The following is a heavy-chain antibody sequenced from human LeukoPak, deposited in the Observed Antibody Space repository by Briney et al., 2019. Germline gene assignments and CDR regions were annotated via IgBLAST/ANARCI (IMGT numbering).Heavy chain of an antibody. D-gene: IGHD2-15*01. CDR1: GGSISSYY. V-gene: IGHV4-59*01. Sequence: SETLSLTCTVSGGSISSYYWSWIRQPPGKGLEWIGYIYYSGSTNCNPSLKSRVTISVDTPKNQFSLKLSSVTAADTAVYYCAGTLVGYCSGGSCYPSYYYYGMDVWGQGTTVTVSS. J-gene: IGHJ6*02. CDR3: AGTLVGYCSGGSCYPSYYYYGMDV. CDR2: IYYSGST.